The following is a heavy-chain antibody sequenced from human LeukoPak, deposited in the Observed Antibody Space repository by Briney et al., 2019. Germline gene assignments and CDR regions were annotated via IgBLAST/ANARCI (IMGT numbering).Heavy chain of an antibody. CDR1: GYTFTSYD. CDR3: ARVRDGYNDAYDF. Sequence: ASVKVSCKASGYTFTSYDINWVRQVTGQGLEWMGWMDPKSGNTGYAQKFQGRVTMTSDTSTSTVYMELSSLKSEDTAVYYCARVRDGYNDAYDFWGQGTMVTVTS. D-gene: IGHD5-24*01. V-gene: IGHV1-8*02. J-gene: IGHJ3*01. CDR2: MDPKSGNT.